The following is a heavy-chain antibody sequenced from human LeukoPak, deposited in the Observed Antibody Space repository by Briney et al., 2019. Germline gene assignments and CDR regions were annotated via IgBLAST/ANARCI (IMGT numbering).Heavy chain of an antibody. D-gene: IGHD3-22*01. J-gene: IGHJ4*02. CDR3: ARDGPLYYYDSSGYYSY. Sequence: GGSLRLSCAASGFTFSSSAMYWVRLAPGKGLEWVAVISYDGSNKYYADSVKGRFTISRDNSKNTLYLQMNSLRAEDTAVYYCARDGPLYYYDSSGYYSYWGQGTLVTVSS. CDR1: GFTFSSSA. V-gene: IGHV3-30-3*01. CDR2: ISYDGSNK.